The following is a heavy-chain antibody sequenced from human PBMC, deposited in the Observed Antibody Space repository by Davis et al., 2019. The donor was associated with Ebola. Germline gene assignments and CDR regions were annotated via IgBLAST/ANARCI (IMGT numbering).Heavy chain of an antibody. CDR2: INHSGST. CDR3: ARGRRYSYGPPRY. D-gene: IGHD5-18*01. CDR1: GGSISSSSYY. J-gene: IGHJ4*02. V-gene: IGHV4-39*07. Sequence: MPGGSLRLSCTVSGGSISSSSYYWGWIRQPPGKGLEWIGEINHSGSTNYNPSLKSRVTISVDTSKNQFSLQLSSVTAADTAVYYCARGRRYSYGPPRYWGQGTLVTVSS.